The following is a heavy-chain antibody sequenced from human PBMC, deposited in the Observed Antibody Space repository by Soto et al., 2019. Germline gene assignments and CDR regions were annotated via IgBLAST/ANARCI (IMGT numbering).Heavy chain of an antibody. CDR1: GFSFSSYG. Sequence: EVELLESGGGLVQPGGSLRLSCAVSGFSFSSYGMSWVRQAPEKGLEWVSAISGSGGSTYYADSVKGRFTISRDNSKNTLYQQMNSLIAEDTSVYYCAKYIVVGANYGLVVCGQGTTVTVSS. D-gene: IGHD2-21*01. J-gene: IGHJ6*02. V-gene: IGHV3-23*01. CDR3: AKYIVVGANYGLVV. CDR2: ISGSGGST.